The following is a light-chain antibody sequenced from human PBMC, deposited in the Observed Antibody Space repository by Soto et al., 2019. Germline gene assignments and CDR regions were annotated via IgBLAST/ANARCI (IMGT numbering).Light chain of an antibody. J-gene: IGKJ5*01. Sequence: EIAMTQSAYAVAVSLCERATINCRCSRSGVYRSNNKNYLAWYQQKPGQPPKLLIYCASTRESGVPDRFSGSGSGTDFTLTISSLQAEDVAVYYCQQYYSTPITFGQGTRLEI. CDR1: RSGVYRSNNKNY. CDR2: CAS. V-gene: IGKV4-1*01. CDR3: QQYYSTPIT.